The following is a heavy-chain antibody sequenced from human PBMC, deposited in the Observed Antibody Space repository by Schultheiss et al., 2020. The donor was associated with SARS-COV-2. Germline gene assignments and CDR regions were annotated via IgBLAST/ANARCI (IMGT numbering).Heavy chain of an antibody. Sequence: GGSLRLSCAASGFTFSSYWMSWVRQAPGKGLEWVSVIYSGGSTYYADSVKGRFTISRDNSKNTLYLQMNSLRAEDTAVYYCARGRGSSDAFDIWGQGTMVTVSS. CDR3: ARGRGSSDAFDI. J-gene: IGHJ3*02. CDR2: IYSGGST. V-gene: IGHV3-66*01. CDR1: GFTFSSYW. D-gene: IGHD6-6*01.